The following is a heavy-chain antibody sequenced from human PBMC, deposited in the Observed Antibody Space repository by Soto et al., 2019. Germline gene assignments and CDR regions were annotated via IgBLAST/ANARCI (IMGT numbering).Heavy chain of an antibody. V-gene: IGHV3-30*18. CDR2: ISYDGSNK. CDR3: AKDAGQWLAGGWELLNYYYGMDV. Sequence: LRLSCAASGFTFSSYGMHWVRQAPGKGLEWVAVISYDGSNKYYADSVKGRFTISRDNSKNTLYLQMNSLRAEDTAVYYCAKDAGQWLAGGWELLNYYYGMDVWGQGTTVTVSS. D-gene: IGHD1-26*01. J-gene: IGHJ6*02. CDR1: GFTFSSYG.